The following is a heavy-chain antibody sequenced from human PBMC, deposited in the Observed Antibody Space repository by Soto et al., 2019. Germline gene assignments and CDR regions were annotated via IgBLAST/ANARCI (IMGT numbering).Heavy chain of an antibody. CDR2: INAGNGNT. D-gene: IGHD4-17*01. J-gene: IGHJ6*03. Sequence: LEWMGWINAGNGNTKYSQKFQGRVTITRDTSASTAYMELSSLRSEDTAVYYCARDRPNYGESYYYYMDVWGKGTTVTVSS. V-gene: IGHV1-3*01. CDR3: ARDRPNYGESYYYYMDV.